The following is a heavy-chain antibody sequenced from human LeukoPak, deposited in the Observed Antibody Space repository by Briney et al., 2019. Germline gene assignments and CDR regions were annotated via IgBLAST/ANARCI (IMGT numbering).Heavy chain of an antibody. CDR1: GFSFSTYD. J-gene: IGHJ4*02. V-gene: IGHV3-23*01. D-gene: IGHD1-1*01. CDR3: AKKPATTKSPFDI. Sequence: GGSLRLSCVGSGFSFSTYDMGWVRQTPGKGLEWVSAISTTGGYTEDADSVKGRFTISRDNSQNTLFLQMHSLRAEDTAVYYCAKKPATTKSPFDIWGQGTLVTVSP. CDR2: ISTTGGYT.